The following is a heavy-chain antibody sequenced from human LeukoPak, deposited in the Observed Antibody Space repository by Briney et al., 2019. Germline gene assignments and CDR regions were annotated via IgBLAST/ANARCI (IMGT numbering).Heavy chain of an antibody. CDR2: IYYSDST. CDR3: ARFPGSAEYRHYYYMDV. V-gene: IGHV4-59*01. Sequence: PSETLSLTCSVSGGSISNYFWSWIRQPPGKGLECIGYIYYSDSTNYNPSLKSRVTVSVDTSKNQFSLKLSSVTAADTAVYYCARFPGSAEYRHYYYMDVWGKGTTVTVSS. J-gene: IGHJ6*03. CDR1: GGSISNYF. D-gene: IGHD2-15*01.